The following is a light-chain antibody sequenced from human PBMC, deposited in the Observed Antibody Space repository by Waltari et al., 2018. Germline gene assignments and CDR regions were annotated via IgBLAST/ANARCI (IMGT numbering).Light chain of an antibody. J-gene: IGLJ2*01. CDR3: SSQTLDGLVL. CDR2: DVT. V-gene: IGLV2-14*03. Sequence: QSALTQSASVSGSPGQSITISCSGLGSAAGASASVSWHQHHPDKAPQVIIYDVTHRPSGVSDRFSASKSANTASLTISRLQPEDEADYYCSSQTLDGLVLFGGGTRLTVL. CDR1: GSAAGASAS.